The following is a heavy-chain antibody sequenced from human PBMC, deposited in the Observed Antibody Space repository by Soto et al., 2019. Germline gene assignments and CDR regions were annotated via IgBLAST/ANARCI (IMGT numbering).Heavy chain of an antibody. CDR3: AKRTVGWYFDL. CDR1: GFTFSSYA. CDR2: ISGSGGST. V-gene: IGHV3-23*01. J-gene: IGHJ2*01. D-gene: IGHD4-17*01. Sequence: EVQLLESGGGLVQPGGSLRLSCAASGFTFSSYAMNWVRQAPGKGLEWVSVISGSGGSTYYADAVKGRFTISRDNAKNTLYLQMNSLRAEDTAVYYCAKRTVGWYFDLWGRGTLVTVAS.